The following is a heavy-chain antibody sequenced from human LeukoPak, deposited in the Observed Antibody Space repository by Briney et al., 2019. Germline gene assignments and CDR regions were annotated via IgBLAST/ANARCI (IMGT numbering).Heavy chain of an antibody. CDR2: INHSGST. CDR3: VRAGQGWWELPMGRY. J-gene: IGHJ4*02. D-gene: IGHD1-26*01. V-gene: IGHV4-34*01. CDR1: GGSFSGYY. Sequence: SETLSLTCAVYGGSFSGYYWSWIRQPPGKGLEWIGEINHSGSTNYNPSLKSRVTISVDTSKNQFSLKLSSVTAADTAVYYCVRAGQGWWELPMGRYWGQGTLVTVSS.